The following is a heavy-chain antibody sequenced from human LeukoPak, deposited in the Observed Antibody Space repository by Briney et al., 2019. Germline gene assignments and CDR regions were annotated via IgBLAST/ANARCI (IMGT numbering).Heavy chain of an antibody. V-gene: IGHV3-23*01. Sequence: PGGSLRLSCAASGFTFSDYYMSWIRQAPGKGLEWVSAISGSGGSTYYADSVKGRFTISRDNSKNTLYLQMNSLRAEDTAVYYCAKGGWGDPGAAFDIWGQGTMVTVSS. D-gene: IGHD3-16*01. CDR3: AKGGWGDPGAAFDI. CDR2: ISGSGGST. J-gene: IGHJ3*02. CDR1: GFTFSDYY.